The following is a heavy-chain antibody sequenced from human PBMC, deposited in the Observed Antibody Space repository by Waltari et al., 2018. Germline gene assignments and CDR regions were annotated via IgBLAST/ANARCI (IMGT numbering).Heavy chain of an antibody. V-gene: IGHV4-59*08. D-gene: IGHD1-26*01. J-gene: IGHJ5*02. CDR2: GHDSGRT. Sequence: QVQLQESGPGLMKPSETLSLTCSVSGCSISGHFWSWIREPPGGGLVWVGYGHDSGRTNYNPPVKSRVSIAMDMSKNEISLRLTSLIAADTAVYYCARHGSNSWYSWFDAWGPGIPVTV. CDR1: GCSISGHF. CDR3: ARHGSNSWYSWFDA.